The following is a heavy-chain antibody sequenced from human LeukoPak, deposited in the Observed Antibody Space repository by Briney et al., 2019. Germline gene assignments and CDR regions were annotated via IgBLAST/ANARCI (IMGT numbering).Heavy chain of an antibody. V-gene: IGHV3-30-3*01. CDR3: ARERYSGYYFDY. Sequence: GGSLRLSCAASGFTFSSYAMHWVRQAPGKGLEWVAVMSYDGSNEYYPDSVKGRFTISRDNSKNTPYLQMNSLRPEDTAVYYCARERYSGYYFDYWGQGTLVTVSS. CDR2: MSYDGSNE. CDR1: GFTFSSYA. J-gene: IGHJ4*02. D-gene: IGHD5-12*01.